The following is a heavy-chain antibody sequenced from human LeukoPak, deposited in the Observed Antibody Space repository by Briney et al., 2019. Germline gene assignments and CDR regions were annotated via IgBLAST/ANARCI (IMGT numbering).Heavy chain of an antibody. Sequence: AGGSLRLSCAASGFTFSSYSMNWVRQAPGKGLEWVSSISSSSSYIYYADSVKGRFTISRDNAKNSLYLQMNSLRAEDTAVYYCARDLYDSSGYYSHFDYWGQGALVTVSS. CDR1: GFTFSSYS. D-gene: IGHD3-22*01. J-gene: IGHJ4*02. V-gene: IGHV3-21*01. CDR3: ARDLYDSSGYYSHFDY. CDR2: ISSSSSYI.